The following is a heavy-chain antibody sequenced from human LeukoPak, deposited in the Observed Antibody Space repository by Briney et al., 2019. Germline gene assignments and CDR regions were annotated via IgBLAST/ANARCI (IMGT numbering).Heavy chain of an antibody. Sequence: SETLSLTCTVSGGSISSSSYYWGWTRQPPGKGLDWIGSISYSGSTYYNPSLKSRVTISVDTSKNQFSLKLSSVTAADTAVYYCARHYVTGVARGYSDYWGQGTLVTVSS. CDR2: ISYSGST. J-gene: IGHJ4*02. V-gene: IGHV4-39*01. CDR1: GGSISSSSYY. D-gene: IGHD3-10*01. CDR3: ARHYVTGVARGYSDY.